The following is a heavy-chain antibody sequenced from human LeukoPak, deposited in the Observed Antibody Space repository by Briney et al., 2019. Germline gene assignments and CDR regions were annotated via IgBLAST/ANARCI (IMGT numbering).Heavy chain of an antibody. Sequence: GGSLRLSCAASGFTFSSYAMSWVRQAPGKGLEWVSGISGRGGSTDYADSVKGRFTISRDNSKNTLYLQMNSLRAEDTAVYYCVKDSNYYDSEYWGQGTLVTVSS. J-gene: IGHJ4*02. CDR1: GFTFSSYA. V-gene: IGHV3-23*01. D-gene: IGHD3-10*01. CDR3: VKDSNYYDSEY. CDR2: ISGRGGST.